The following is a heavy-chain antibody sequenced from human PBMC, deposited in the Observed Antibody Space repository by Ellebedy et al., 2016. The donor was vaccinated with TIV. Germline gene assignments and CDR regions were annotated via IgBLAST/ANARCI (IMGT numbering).Heavy chain of an antibody. Sequence: MPGGSLRLSCTVSGGSISSYYWSWIRQPPGKGLEWIGYIYYSGSTNYNPSLKSRVTISVDTSKNQFSLKLSSVTAADTAVYYCARQGYYDFWSGLMKPEYYFDYWGQGTLVTVSS. CDR2: IYYSGST. V-gene: IGHV4-59*08. CDR3: ARQGYYDFWSGLMKPEYYFDY. D-gene: IGHD3-3*01. J-gene: IGHJ4*02. CDR1: GGSISSYY.